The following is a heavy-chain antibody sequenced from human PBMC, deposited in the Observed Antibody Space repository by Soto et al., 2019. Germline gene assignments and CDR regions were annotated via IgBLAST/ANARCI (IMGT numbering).Heavy chain of an antibody. CDR3: AEDVVYWAPLDY. CDR1: GFTFSSYA. D-gene: IGHD1-26*01. Sequence: GVSLRRSCAASGFTFSSYAMSWVRQAPGKGLEWVSAISGSGGSTYYADSVKGRFTISRDNSKNTLYLQMNSLRAEDTAVYYCAEDVVYWAPLDYWGQGTLVTVSS. J-gene: IGHJ4*02. V-gene: IGHV3-23*01. CDR2: ISGSGGST.